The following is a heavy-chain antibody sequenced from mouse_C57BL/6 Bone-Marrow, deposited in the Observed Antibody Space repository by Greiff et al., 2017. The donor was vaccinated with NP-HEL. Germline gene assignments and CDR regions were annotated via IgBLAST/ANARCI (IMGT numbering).Heavy chain of an antibody. CDR2: IHPNSGST. CDR3: ARRNYYSAWFAY. CDR1: GYTFTSYW. D-gene: IGHD1-1*01. J-gene: IGHJ3*01. V-gene: IGHV1-64*01. Sequence: VQLQQPGAELVKPGASVKLSCKASGYTFTSYWMHWVKQRPGQGLEWIGMIHPNSGSTNYNEKFKSKATLTVDKSSSTAYMQLSSLTSEDSAVYYCARRNYYSAWFAYWGQGTLVTVSA.